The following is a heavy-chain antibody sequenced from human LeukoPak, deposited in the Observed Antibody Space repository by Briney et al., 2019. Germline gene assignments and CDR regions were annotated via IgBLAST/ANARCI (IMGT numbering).Heavy chain of an antibody. CDR1: GFTFSSYA. Sequence: GGSLRLSCAASGFTFSSYAMSWVRQAPGKGLEWVSAISGSGGSTYYADSVKGRFTISRDNSKNTLYLQMNSLRAEDTAVCYCAKVISGSYSYFDYWGQGTLVTVSS. D-gene: IGHD1-26*01. J-gene: IGHJ4*02. CDR3: AKVISGSYSYFDY. CDR2: ISGSGGST. V-gene: IGHV3-23*01.